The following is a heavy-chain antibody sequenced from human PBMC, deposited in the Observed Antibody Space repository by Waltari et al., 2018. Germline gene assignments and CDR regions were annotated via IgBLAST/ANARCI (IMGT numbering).Heavy chain of an antibody. Sequence: EVQLVESGGHLIQPGGSLRLSCAASSFNVSSYYMNWVRQAPGKGLEWVSILTHAGNTYDADSVKGRFTFSRDNSKNTLYLQMNSLRAEDTAVYYCARGNTKYGMDVWGQGTTVTVSS. D-gene: IGHD3-10*01. CDR1: SFNVSSYY. V-gene: IGHV3-53*01. J-gene: IGHJ6*02. CDR2: LTHAGNT. CDR3: ARGNTKYGMDV.